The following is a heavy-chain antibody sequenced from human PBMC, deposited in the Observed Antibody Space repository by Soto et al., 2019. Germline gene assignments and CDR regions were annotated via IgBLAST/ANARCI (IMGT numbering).Heavy chain of an antibody. CDR3: ARVRMVYAMCWFDR. CDR1: GGSFSGYY. CDR2: INHSGST. V-gene: IGHV4-34*01. J-gene: IGHJ5*02. Sequence: LETRSLTCAVYGGSFSGYYWSWIRQPPGKGVEGIGEINHSGSTNYNPSLKSRVTISVDTSKNQFSRKRSSVTAAATSVYYCARVRMVYAMCWFDRWGQGTLVT. D-gene: IGHD2-8*01.